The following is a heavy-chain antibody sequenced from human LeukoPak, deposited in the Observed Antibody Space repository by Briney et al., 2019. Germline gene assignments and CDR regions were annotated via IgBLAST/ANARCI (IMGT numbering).Heavy chain of an antibody. CDR2: INHSGST. D-gene: IGHD6-13*01. J-gene: IGHJ4*02. CDR3: ARTGIPDY. CDR1: GGSFSCYY. Sequence: SETLSLTCAVYGGSFSCYYWSWIRQPPGKGLEWIGEINHSGSTNYNPSLKSRVTISVDTSKNQFSLKLRSVTAADTAVYYCARTGIPDYWGQGTLVTVSS. V-gene: IGHV4-34*01.